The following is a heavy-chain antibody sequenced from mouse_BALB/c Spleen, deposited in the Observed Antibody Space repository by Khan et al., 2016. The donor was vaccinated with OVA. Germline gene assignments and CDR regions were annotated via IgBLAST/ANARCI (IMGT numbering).Heavy chain of an antibody. D-gene: IGHD1-1*01. CDR3: ARENYYGRTCYAMDY. J-gene: IGHJ4*01. CDR2: IAPGSAAT. Sequence: DLVKPGASVKLSCKASGYTFTSYWFNWIKQRPGQGLEWIGRIAPGSAATYSNEMFKGKATLTVETSSTTAYIHLSRLSSEYSAVYFSARENYYGRTCYAMDYRGQGTSVTDSS. V-gene: IGHV1S41*01. CDR1: GYTFTSYW.